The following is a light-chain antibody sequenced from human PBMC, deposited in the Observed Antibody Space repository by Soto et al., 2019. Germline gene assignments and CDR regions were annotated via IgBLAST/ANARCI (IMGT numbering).Light chain of an antibody. CDR1: QSVASSY. Sequence: EIVLTQSPGTLSLSPGERATLSCRASQSVASSYLAWYQQKPGQAPRLLIYRASSRATGIPDRFSGSGSGRDFTLNISRLEPEDFAVYYCQQYGSSPGFTFGPGTKVDIK. V-gene: IGKV3-20*01. CDR3: QQYGSSPGFT. CDR2: RAS. J-gene: IGKJ3*01.